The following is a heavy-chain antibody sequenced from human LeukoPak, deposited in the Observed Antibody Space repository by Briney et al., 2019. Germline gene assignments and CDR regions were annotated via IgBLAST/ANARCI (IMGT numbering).Heavy chain of an antibody. V-gene: IGHV3-48*01. CDR2: ISITSKTI. J-gene: IGHJ4*02. CDR1: GFTFSSND. Sequence: GGSLRLSCTGSGFTFSSNDKSWVRQPPGKGLEWVSYISITSKTIKYADSVKGRFTISRDNAKNSLYLQMNSLRAEDTAVYNCSSVSRWGQGTLVTVSS. CDR3: SSVSR.